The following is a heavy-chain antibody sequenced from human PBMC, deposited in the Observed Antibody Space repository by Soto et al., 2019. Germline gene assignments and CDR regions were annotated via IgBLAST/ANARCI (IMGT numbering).Heavy chain of an antibody. V-gene: IGHV1-18*01. J-gene: IGHJ4*02. CDR3: ARVPWNRLFDF. D-gene: IGHD1-1*01. CDR2: ISPYNGNT. CDR1: GYTFTTYG. Sequence: QVQLVQSGGEVKKPGASVKVSCKTSGYTFTTYGISWVRQAPGQGLEWMGWISPYNGNTDYAQTFQGRXTXSXHPSTTTAYMELRSLRSDDTAVYYCARVPWNRLFDFWGQGTLVTV.